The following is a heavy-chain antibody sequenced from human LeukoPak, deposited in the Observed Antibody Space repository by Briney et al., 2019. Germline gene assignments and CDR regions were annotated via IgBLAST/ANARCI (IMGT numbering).Heavy chain of an antibody. CDR2: IKQDGSQK. CDR3: ARDRTSDSWADH. V-gene: IGHV3-7*01. J-gene: IGHJ4*02. D-gene: IGHD3-22*01. CDR1: GFTFNNYW. Sequence: GGSLRLSCAASGFTFNNYWMNWVRQAPGKGLEGVANIKQDGSQKYYVDSVKGRFTVHRDNAKNSLYLQMNSLRAEDTAVYYCARDRTSDSWADHWGQGTLVTVSS.